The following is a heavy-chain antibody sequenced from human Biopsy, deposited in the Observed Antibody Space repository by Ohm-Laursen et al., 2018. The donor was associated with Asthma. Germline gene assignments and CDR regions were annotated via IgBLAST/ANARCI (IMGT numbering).Heavy chain of an antibody. CDR1: GFTFGDYW. CDR2: IKHDGTEK. D-gene: IGHD3-3*02. V-gene: IGHV3-7*01. Sequence: SLRLSCAAPGFTFGDYWMSWVRQVPGKGLEWVANIKHDGTEKNHVDSLKGGFTISRDNAKNSLYLQMNSLRAEDTAVYYCARTFHFWSPYHAEHYQLWGQGTLVTVSS. J-gene: IGHJ1*01. CDR3: ARTFHFWSPYHAEHYQL.